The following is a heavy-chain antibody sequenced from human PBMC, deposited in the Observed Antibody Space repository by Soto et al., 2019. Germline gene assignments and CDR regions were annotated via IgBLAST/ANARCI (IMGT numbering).Heavy chain of an antibody. D-gene: IGHD4-17*01. CDR2: VDPGDADT. V-gene: IGHV5-51*01. J-gene: IGHJ6*02. CDR3: ARFAAADDYGGKPYYYYYGMDV. Sequence: GESLKISCEGSGDSFTRYWIGWVRQMRGKGQEWMGIVDPGDADTRYSPSFQGLVTLSADKSISTAYLQWSSLKASDTAMYYCARFAAADDYGGKPYYYYYGMDVWGQGTTVTVS. CDR1: GDSFTRYW.